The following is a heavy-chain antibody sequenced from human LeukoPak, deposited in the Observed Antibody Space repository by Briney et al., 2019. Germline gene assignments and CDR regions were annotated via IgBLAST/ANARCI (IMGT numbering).Heavy chain of an antibody. V-gene: IGHV4-39*07. J-gene: IGHJ4*02. Sequence: SETLSLTCTVSGGSISSSSYYWGWIRQPPGKGLEWIGSIYYSGSTYYNPSLKSRVTISVDTSKNQFSLKLSSVTAADTAVYYCARDLRFTVAGTGEGYWGQGTLVTVSS. CDR3: ARDLRFTVAGTGEGY. CDR1: GGSISSSSYY. D-gene: IGHD6-19*01. CDR2: IYYSGST.